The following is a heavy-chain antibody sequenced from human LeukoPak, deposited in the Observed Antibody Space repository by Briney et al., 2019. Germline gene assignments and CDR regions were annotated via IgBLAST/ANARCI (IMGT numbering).Heavy chain of an antibody. Sequence: RPETLSLTCPVSGGSISSYYWSWIRQPPGKGLEWIGYIYYSGSTNYNPSLKSRVTISVDTSKNQFSLKLSSVTAADTAVYYCARVIRTRGYSYDDYYYYMDVWGKGTTVTISS. CDR3: ARVIRTRGYSYDDYYYYMDV. V-gene: IGHV4-59*01. J-gene: IGHJ6*03. CDR2: IYYSGST. CDR1: GGSISSYY. D-gene: IGHD5-18*01.